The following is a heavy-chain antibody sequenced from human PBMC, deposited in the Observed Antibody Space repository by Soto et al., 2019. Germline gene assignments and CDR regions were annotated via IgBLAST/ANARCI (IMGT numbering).Heavy chain of an antibody. CDR1: GGSISNYY. J-gene: IGHJ6*02. D-gene: IGHD6-19*01. Sequence: QVQLQESGPGLVKPSETLSLTCTVSGGSISNYYWSWIRQPPGKGLEWIGYIYYSGSTNYNPSLQSRVXXXVXXXKXXXSXXXXXXXAAXXXXYXCAXDKVDIGVSGTHYYYGMDVWGQGTTVTVSS. CDR2: IYYSGST. V-gene: IGHV4-59*01. CDR3: AXDKVDIGVSGTHYYYGMDV.